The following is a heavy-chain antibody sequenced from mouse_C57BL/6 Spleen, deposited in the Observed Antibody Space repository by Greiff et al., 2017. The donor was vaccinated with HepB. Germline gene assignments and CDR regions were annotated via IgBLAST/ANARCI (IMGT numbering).Heavy chain of an antibody. CDR2: INYDGSST. V-gene: IGHV5-16*01. D-gene: IGHD4-1*01. CDR1: GFTFSDYY. CDR3: ARGENWDGGFAY. Sequence: EVNLVESEGGLVQPGSSMKLSCTASGFTFSDYYMAWVRQVPEKGLEWVANINYDGSSTYYLDSLKSRFIISRDNAKNILYLQMSSLKSEDTATYYCARGENWDGGFAYWGQGTLVTVSA. J-gene: IGHJ3*01.